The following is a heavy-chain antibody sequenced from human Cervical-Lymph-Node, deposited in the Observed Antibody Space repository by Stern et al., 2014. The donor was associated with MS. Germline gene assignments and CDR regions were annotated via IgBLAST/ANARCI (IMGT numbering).Heavy chain of an antibody. CDR2: TSSDGSNK. D-gene: IGHD6-13*01. CDR3: AKRIAAAGTHPGTFDY. Sequence: VQLVESGGGVVQPGRSLRLSCEASGFTFSTYGMHWVRQAPGKGLEWVAVTSSDGSNKYYADSVKGRFTVSRDNSKNTLYLQMNSLRAEDTAVYYCAKRIAAAGTHPGTFDYWGQGTLVTVSS. V-gene: IGHV3-30*18. J-gene: IGHJ4*02. CDR1: GFTFSTYG.